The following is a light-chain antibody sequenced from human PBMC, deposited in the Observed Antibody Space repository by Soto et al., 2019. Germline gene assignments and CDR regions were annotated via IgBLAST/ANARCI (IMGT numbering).Light chain of an antibody. V-gene: IGLV3-21*04. CDR2: YDS. CDR3: QVWDIMTDNYV. Sequence: SYELTQPPSVSVAPEKTATITCGGNNIGNKRVNWYRQKPGQAPVLVISYDSDRPSGIPERFSGSNSGNTATLTISRVEDGDEADYYCQVWDIMTDNYVFGPGTKLTVL. CDR1: NIGNKR. J-gene: IGLJ1*01.